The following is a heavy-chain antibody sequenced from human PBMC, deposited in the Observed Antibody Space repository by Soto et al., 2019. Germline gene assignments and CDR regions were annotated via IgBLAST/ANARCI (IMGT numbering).Heavy chain of an antibody. CDR1: GYTFTSYG. CDR3: AREGSTIRNYDYYYYGMDV. J-gene: IGHJ6*02. CDR2: ISVFKGTT. V-gene: IGHV1-18*01. D-gene: IGHD5-12*01. Sequence: ASVKVSCKASGYTFTSYGVSWVRQAPGQGLEWMGWISVFKGTTNYAQKFKGRVTMTTDTSTSTAHMELRSLRSDDTAFYYCAREGSTIRNYDYYYYGMDVWGQGTTATVPS.